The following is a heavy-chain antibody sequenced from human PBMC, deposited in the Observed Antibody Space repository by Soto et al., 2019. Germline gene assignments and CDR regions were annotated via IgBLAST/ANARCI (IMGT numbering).Heavy chain of an antibody. J-gene: IGHJ6*02. Sequence: QVQLQESGPGLVKPSQTLSLTCTVSGDSIKRDDYYWSGIRQPPGKGLEWIGYIRYSWTTYYNPALKSRHIISLATSKIPFSLNLTSVTAADTAVYYCARDGGPLYYGMDFWGQGTKVTVSS. D-gene: IGHD3-10*01. CDR3: ARDGGPLYYGMDF. CDR2: IRYSWTT. CDR1: GDSIKRDDYY. V-gene: IGHV4-30-4*01.